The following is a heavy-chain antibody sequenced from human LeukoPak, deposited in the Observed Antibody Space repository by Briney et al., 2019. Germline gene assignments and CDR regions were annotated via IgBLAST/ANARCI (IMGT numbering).Heavy chain of an antibody. V-gene: IGHV4-31*02. CDR3: ARISQSSGGFYY. CDR1: GGSISNSGGFY. Sequence: SETLSLTCSVSGGSISNSGGFYWSWIRQHPGDGLEWIGFISYRGSTYYNPSLKSRVSMSVDTSRSQFSLRLTSVTDEDTAVYYCARISQSSGGFYYWGQGTLVTVSS. D-gene: IGHD2-15*01. CDR2: ISYRGST. J-gene: IGHJ4*02.